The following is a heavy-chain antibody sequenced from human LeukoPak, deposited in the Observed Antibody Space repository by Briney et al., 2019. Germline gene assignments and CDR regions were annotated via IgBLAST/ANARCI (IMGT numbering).Heavy chain of an antibody. CDR2: IYYSGST. V-gene: IGHV4-39*07. Sequence: SETLSLTCSVSGGSFSSSTYYWGWIRQPPGKGLEWIGSIYYSGSTNYNPSLKSRVTISVDTSKNQFSLKLSSVTAADTAVYYCARVPRKKQLGTNYYYYYYMDVWGKGTTVTVSS. CDR1: GGSFSSSTYY. CDR3: ARVPRKKQLGTNYYYYYYMDV. D-gene: IGHD6-6*01. J-gene: IGHJ6*03.